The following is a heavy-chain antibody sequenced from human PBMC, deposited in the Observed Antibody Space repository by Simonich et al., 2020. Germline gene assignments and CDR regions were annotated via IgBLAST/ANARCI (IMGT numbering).Heavy chain of an antibody. J-gene: IGHJ4*02. V-gene: IGHV3-33*01. Sequence: QVQLVESGGGVVQPGSSLRLSCAASGFPFRSYGMHWVRQAPGNGLGGWGVIGYDGSNKNVADSVKGRFTISRDNSKNTLYLQMNSLRAEDTAVYYCARPLPGIAVAGTPRDFDYWGQGTLVNVSS. CDR2: IGYDGSNK. CDR3: ARPLPGIAVAGTPRDFDY. CDR1: GFPFRSYG. D-gene: IGHD6-19*01.